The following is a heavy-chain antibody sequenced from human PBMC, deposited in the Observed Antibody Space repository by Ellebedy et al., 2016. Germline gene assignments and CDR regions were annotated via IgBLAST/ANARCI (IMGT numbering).Heavy chain of an antibody. J-gene: IGHJ3*01. Sequence: GESLKISXVASGFTVTNDYMTWVRQAPGKGLEWVSVIDSGGSSYYADSVKGRFTISRDSPKNTLYLQMNSLRAEDTAVYYCVTRHNGAFDFWGQGTMVTVSS. CDR3: VTRHNGAFDF. V-gene: IGHV3-53*01. D-gene: IGHD1-14*01. CDR1: GFTVTNDY. CDR2: IDSGGSS.